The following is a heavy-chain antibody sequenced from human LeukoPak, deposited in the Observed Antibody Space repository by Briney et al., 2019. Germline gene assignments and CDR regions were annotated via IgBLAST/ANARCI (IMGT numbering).Heavy chain of an antibody. Sequence: PGGSLRLSCAASGFTVSSNYMSWVRQAPGEGLEWVSVIYSGGSTYYADSVKGRFTISRDNSKNTLYLQMNSLRAEDTAVYYCAREFVLNPEIPTWGQGTLVTVSS. CDR1: GFTVSSNY. CDR3: AREFVLNPEIPT. V-gene: IGHV3-66*01. CDR2: IYSGGST. J-gene: IGHJ4*02. D-gene: IGHD2-8*02.